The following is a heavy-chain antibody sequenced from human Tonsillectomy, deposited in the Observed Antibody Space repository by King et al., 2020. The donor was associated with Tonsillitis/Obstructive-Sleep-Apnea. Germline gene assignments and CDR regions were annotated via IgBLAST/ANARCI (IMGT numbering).Heavy chain of an antibody. CDR1: VGSISSSSYY. CDR2: IYFSGST. CDR3: ARHRYYYDTSGYSFDC. D-gene: IGHD3-22*01. V-gene: IGHV4-39*01. Sequence: QLQESGPGLVKPSETLSLTCTVSVGSISSSSYYWGWIRQPPGKGLEWIGSIYFSGSTYYNPSLKSGVTISVDTSKNQFSLKLSSVTAADTAVYYCARHRYYYDTSGYSFDCWGQGTLVTVSS. J-gene: IGHJ4*02.